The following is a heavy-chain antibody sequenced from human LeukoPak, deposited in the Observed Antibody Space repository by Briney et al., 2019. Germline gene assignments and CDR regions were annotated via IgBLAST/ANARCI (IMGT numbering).Heavy chain of an antibody. J-gene: IGHJ4*02. CDR3: AGGSYIAGPDTNYLDY. CDR2: IYYSGTT. V-gene: IGHV4-59*01. D-gene: IGHD6-13*01. Sequence: SETLSLTCTVSGGSISSYYWSWIRQPPGKGLQWIGYIYYSGTTNYNPSLKSRVSISINTSTNQFSLKLTSVTAADTAVYYCAGGSYIAGPDTNYLDYWGQGTLITVSS. CDR1: GGSISSYY.